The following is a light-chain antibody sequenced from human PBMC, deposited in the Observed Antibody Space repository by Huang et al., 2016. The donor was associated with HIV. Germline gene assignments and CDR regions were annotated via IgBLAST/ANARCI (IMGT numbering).Light chain of an antibody. V-gene: IGKV1-9*01. Sequence: IQLTQSPSSLSASVGDRVTITCRASEGISSYLAWYQQKSGKAPKFLFYAASTLQSGVPSSVSGSGSGTDFTLTISSLQPEDFATYYCQQLNDYPWTFGQGTKVEIK. CDR3: QQLNDYPWT. CDR1: EGISSY. CDR2: AAS. J-gene: IGKJ1*01.